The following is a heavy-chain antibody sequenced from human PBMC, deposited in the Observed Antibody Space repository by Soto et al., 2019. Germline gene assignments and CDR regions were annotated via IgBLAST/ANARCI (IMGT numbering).Heavy chain of an antibody. Sequence: ASVKVSCKASGYTFTGYYMHWVRQAPGQGLEWMGWINPNSGGTNYAQKFQGRVTMTRDTSISTAYMELSRLRSDDTAVYYCARGYYGSGNLFDYWGQGTLVTVSP. CDR1: GYTFTGYY. J-gene: IGHJ4*02. D-gene: IGHD3-10*01. V-gene: IGHV1-2*02. CDR2: INPNSGGT. CDR3: ARGYYGSGNLFDY.